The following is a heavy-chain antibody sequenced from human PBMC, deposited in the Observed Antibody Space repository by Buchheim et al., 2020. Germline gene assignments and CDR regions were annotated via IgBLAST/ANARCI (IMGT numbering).Heavy chain of an antibody. V-gene: IGHV3-23*01. J-gene: IGHJ6*02. CDR2: ISGSGGST. Sequence: EVQLLESGGGLVQPGGSLRLSCAASGFTFSSYAMSWVRQAPGKGLEWVSAISGSGGSTYYADSVKGRFTISRDTSKNTLSLQMNSLRAEDTAVYYCAKCPLTMIVVVRYYYYGMDVWGQGTT. D-gene: IGHD3-22*01. CDR3: AKCPLTMIVVVRYYYYGMDV. CDR1: GFTFSSYA.